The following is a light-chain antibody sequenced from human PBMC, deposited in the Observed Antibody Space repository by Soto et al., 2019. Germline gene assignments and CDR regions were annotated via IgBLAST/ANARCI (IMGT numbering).Light chain of an antibody. Sequence: EIVLTQSPGTLSLSPGERATLSCRASQSVSSSYLAWYQQKPGQAPRLLIYGASIRATGIPDRFSGSGSVTDFTLTISRLEPEDFAVYYCQQYGSSPKYTFGQGTKLEIK. CDR3: QQYGSSPKYT. J-gene: IGKJ2*01. CDR1: QSVSSSY. CDR2: GAS. V-gene: IGKV3-20*01.